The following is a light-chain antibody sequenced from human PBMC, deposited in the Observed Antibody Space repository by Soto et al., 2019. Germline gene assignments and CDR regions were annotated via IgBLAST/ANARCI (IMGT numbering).Light chain of an antibody. CDR3: QQSYSTSWT. V-gene: IGKV1-39*01. J-gene: IGKJ1*01. CDR2: AAS. CDR1: QSISTY. Sequence: DIQMTQSPSSLSASVADRVTIAFRAGQSISTYLNWYQQKPGKAPKLLIYAASSLQSGVPSRFSGSGSGTHFTLTISSLQAEDFATYYCQQSYSTSWTFGQGTKVDIK.